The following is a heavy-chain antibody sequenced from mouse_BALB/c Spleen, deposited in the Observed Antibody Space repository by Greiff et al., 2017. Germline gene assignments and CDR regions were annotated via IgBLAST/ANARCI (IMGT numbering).Heavy chain of an antibody. CDR2: ISSGGST. V-gene: IGHV5-6-5*01. CDR1: GFTFSSYA. CDR3: ARVLRGYYGNYNYAMDY. Sequence: EVKVVESGGGLVKPGGSLKLSCAASGFTFSSYAMSWVRQTPEKRLEWVASISSGGSTYYPDSVKGRFTISRDNARNILYLQMSSLRSEDTAMYYCARVLRGYYGNYNYAMDYWGQGTSVTVSS. J-gene: IGHJ4*01. D-gene: IGHD2-1*01.